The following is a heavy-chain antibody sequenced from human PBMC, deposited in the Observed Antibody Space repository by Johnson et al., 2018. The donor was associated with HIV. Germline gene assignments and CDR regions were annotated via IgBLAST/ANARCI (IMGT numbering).Heavy chain of an antibody. D-gene: IGHD3-3*01. CDR2: ISYDGSNK. CDR3: AREHRGYNFWSGYYPDAFDI. CDR1: GFTFSTYA. J-gene: IGHJ3*02. Sequence: VQLVESGGGVVQPGRSLRLSCAASGFTFSTYAMHWVRQVPGKGLEWVAVISYDGSNKYYADSVKGRFTISRDNSKNTLYLQMNSLRPEDTAVYYCAREHRGYNFWSGYYPDAFDIWGLGTMVTVSS. V-gene: IGHV3-30-3*01.